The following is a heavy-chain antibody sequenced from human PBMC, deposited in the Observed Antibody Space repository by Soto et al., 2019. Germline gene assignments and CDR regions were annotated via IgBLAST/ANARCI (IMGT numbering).Heavy chain of an antibody. CDR2: ISYDGSNK. J-gene: IGHJ4*02. CDR3: ARDLPLVYDSSGYIGY. V-gene: IGHV3-30-3*01. D-gene: IGHD3-22*01. CDR1: GFTFSSYA. Sequence: PGGSLRLSCAASGFTFSSYAMHWVRQAPGKGLEWVAVISYDGSNKYYADSVKGRFTISRDNSKNTLYLQMNSLRAEDTAVYYCARDLPLVYDSSGYIGYWGQGTLVTVYS.